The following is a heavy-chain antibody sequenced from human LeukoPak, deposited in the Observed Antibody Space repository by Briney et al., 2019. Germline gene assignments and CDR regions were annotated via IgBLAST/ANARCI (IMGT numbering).Heavy chain of an antibody. CDR3: ATIAAAMTFDY. CDR2: IKSKTDGGTT. CDR1: GFTLSNAW. Sequence: GGSLRLPCAASGFTLSNAWMSWVRQVPGKGLEWVGRIKSKTDGGTTDYAAPAKGRFTISRNDSKNTLYLQMYRLKTEDTAVYYCATIAAAMTFDYWGQGTLVTVSS. J-gene: IGHJ4*02. V-gene: IGHV3-15*01. D-gene: IGHD2-2*01.